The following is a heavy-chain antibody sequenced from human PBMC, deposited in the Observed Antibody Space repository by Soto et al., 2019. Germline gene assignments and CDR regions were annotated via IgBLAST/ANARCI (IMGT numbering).Heavy chain of an antibody. CDR1: GYTFTTYG. D-gene: IGHD3-22*01. J-gene: IGHJ4*01. Sequence: GASVKVSGKTSGYTFTTYGISWVRQAPGQGLEWMGWISVYNDNINYAQKLQGRVTMTTDTSTSTAYMELRSLRSDDTAVYYCARDGSPTYYYDSSGYPDYWG. CDR3: ARDGSPTYYYDSSGYPDY. V-gene: IGHV1-18*01. CDR2: ISVYNDNI.